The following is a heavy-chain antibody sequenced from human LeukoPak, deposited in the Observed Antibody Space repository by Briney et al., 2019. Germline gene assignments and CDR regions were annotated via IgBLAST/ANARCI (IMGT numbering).Heavy chain of an antibody. Sequence: GGSLRLSCAASGFTLSSYAMHWVRQAPGKGLEWVAVISNDGTNEYYADSVKGRCTISRDNSKNTLYLQVNSLRDEDTAVYYCARDLTTESRIPAAGPPAYWGQGTLVTVSS. V-gene: IGHV3-30-3*01. CDR2: ISNDGTNE. CDR3: ARDLTTESRIPAAGPPAY. J-gene: IGHJ4*02. CDR1: GFTLSSYA. D-gene: IGHD6-13*01.